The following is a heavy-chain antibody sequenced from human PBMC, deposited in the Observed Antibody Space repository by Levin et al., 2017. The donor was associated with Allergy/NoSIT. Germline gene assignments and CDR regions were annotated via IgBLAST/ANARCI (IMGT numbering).Heavy chain of an antibody. CDR3: ARSSIVGTINWFDP. V-gene: IGHV1-2*02. J-gene: IGHJ5*02. D-gene: IGHD5-12*01. CDR2: INPNSGGT. Sequence: PGESLKISCKASGYRFTGYYMYWVRQAPGQGLEWMGWINPNSGGTNYAQKFQGRVTMTRDTSISTAYMELSRLRSDDTAVYYCARSSIVGTINWFDPWGQGTLVTVSS. CDR1: GYRFTGYY.